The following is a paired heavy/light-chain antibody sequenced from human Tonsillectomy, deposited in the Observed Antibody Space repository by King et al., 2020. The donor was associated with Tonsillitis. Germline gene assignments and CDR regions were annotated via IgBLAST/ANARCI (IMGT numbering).Light chain of an antibody. Sequence: EIVMTQSPATLSVSPGERATLSCRASRGVGSNLAWYQQKPGQAPRLLIYGVSTRATGFPARFSGSGSGTDFTLTISSLQSEDFAVYYCQQYNNWPQTFGQGTKVEIK. V-gene: IGKV3-15*01. J-gene: IGKJ1*01. CDR2: GVS. CDR3: QQYNNWPQT. CDR1: RGVGSN.
Heavy chain of an antibody. Sequence: EVQLVESGGGLVQPGGSLRLSCAASGFTFRSYWMSWVRQAPGKGLEWVANIKQDGSEKYYADSVKGRFTTSRDNAKSSLFLEMNSLRAEDTAVYYCARDQPNYGAFDIWGQGTMVTVSS. D-gene: IGHD4-17*01. CDR1: GFTFRSYW. V-gene: IGHV3-7*03. CDR2: IKQDGSEK. CDR3: ARDQPNYGAFDI. J-gene: IGHJ3*02.